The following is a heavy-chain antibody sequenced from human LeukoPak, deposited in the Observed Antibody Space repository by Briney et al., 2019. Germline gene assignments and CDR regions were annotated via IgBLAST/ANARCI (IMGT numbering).Heavy chain of an antibody. CDR2: INPSGSRT. CDR3: ATKRGYSYGSPH. Sequence: GASVKVSCKASGYTFTDYYMHWVRQAPGRGLEWVGLINPSGSRTICARKFQGRVTITADESTSTAYMELSSLRSEDTAVYYCATKRGYSYGSPHWGQGTLVTVSS. J-gene: IGHJ4*02. D-gene: IGHD5-18*01. CDR1: GYTFTDYY. V-gene: IGHV1-46*01.